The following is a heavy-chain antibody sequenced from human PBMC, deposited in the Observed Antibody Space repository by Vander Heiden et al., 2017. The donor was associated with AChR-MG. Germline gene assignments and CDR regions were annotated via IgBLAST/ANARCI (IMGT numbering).Heavy chain of an antibody. V-gene: IGHV3-9*01. J-gene: IGHJ4*02. D-gene: IGHD3-3*01. CDR1: GFTFDDYA. CDR3: AKGQGGGDFWSGYFDY. CDR2: ISWNSGSI. Sequence: EVQLVESGGGLVQPGRSLRLSCAASGFTFDDYAMHWVRQAPGKGLEWVSGISWNSGSIGYADSVKGRFTISRDNAKNSLYLQMNSLRAEDTALYYCAKGQGGGDFWSGYFDYWGQGTLVTVSS.